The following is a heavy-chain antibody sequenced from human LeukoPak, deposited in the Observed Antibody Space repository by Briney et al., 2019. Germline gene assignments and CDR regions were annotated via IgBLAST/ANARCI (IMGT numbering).Heavy chain of an antibody. V-gene: IGHV3-74*03. Sequence: GGSLRLSCAAYGFTFSSYWMHWVRHAPGKGRMWVSRINSDGSSITYADCVKGRFTISRDNSKNTLYLQMNSLTAEDTALYYCAGGPGVYYYGMDVWGQGTSVTASS. CDR2: INSDGSSI. CDR1: GFTFSSYW. J-gene: IGHJ6*02. CDR3: AGGPGVYYYGMDV.